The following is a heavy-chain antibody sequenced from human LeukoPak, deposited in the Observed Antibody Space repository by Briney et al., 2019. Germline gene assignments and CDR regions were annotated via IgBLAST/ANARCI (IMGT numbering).Heavy chain of an antibody. CDR2: ISGSGISA. CDR3: ARGGYGANDDAFDI. J-gene: IGHJ3*02. CDR1: GFTFSTYV. D-gene: IGHD4-23*01. V-gene: IGHV3-23*01. Sequence: GGSLRLSCAASGFTFSTYVMTWVRQAPGKGLEWVSAISGSGISAYYADSVKGRFTISRDNAKNSLFLQMNSLRDEDTAVYYCARGGYGANDDAFDIWGQGTMVTVSS.